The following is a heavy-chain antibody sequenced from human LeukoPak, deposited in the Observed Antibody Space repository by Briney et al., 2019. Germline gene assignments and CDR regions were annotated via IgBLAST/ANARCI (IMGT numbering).Heavy chain of an antibody. CDR1: AFSFSSNW. CDR2: VNNDGSST. J-gene: IGHJ4*02. CDR3: ARSSYPYYFDY. V-gene: IGHV3-74*01. D-gene: IGHD6-19*01. Sequence: PGGSLRLSCGASAFSFSSNWMHRVRQAPGKGLMWVSRVNNDGSSTTYADSVEVRFTISRDNARNTLYLQMNSLRAEDTAVYYCARSSYPYYFDYWGQGTLVTVSS.